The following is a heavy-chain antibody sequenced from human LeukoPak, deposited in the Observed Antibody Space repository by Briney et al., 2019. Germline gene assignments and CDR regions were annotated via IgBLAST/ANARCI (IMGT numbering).Heavy chain of an antibody. CDR2: MNPKSGGT. CDR1: GYTFTGYY. J-gene: IGHJ4*02. Sequence: ASVKVSCKASGYTFTGYYVHWVRQAPGQGLEWMGWMNPKSGGTNYAQKFEARVTMNRDTSISTAYMELSRLRFDDTAVYYCARVSSSWYGFDYWGQGTLVTVSS. V-gene: IGHV1-2*02. D-gene: IGHD6-13*01. CDR3: ARVSSSWYGFDY.